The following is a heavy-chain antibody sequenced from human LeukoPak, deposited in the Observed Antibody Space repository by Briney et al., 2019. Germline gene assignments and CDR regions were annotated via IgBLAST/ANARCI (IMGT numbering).Heavy chain of an antibody. Sequence: PSETLSLTCTVSGGSISTTTCYWGWIRQPPGKGLEWIATIYYGGCTYYNPSLKSRFTISVDTSKNQFSLNLNSVTAADTAMYYCARHRYSYGHFDSWGQGTLVTVSS. V-gene: IGHV4-39*01. CDR1: GGSISTTTCY. CDR3: ARHRYSYGHFDS. CDR2: IYYGGCT. D-gene: IGHD5-18*01. J-gene: IGHJ4*02.